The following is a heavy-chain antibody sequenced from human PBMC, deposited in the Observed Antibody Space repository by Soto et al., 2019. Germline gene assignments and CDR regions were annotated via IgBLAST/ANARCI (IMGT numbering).Heavy chain of an antibody. CDR1: GFIFTNYA. V-gene: IGHV3-23*01. CDR2: IGGRGNSA. D-gene: IGHD5-12*01. CDR3: VREGRGSFDF. J-gene: IGHJ3*01. Sequence: GGSLRLSCAASGFIFTNYAMNWVRQAPGKGLGWVSVIGGRGNSAYYADSVQGRFTISRDNSKNTLSLQMSSLTADDTAIYYCVREGRGSFDFWGRGTMVTV.